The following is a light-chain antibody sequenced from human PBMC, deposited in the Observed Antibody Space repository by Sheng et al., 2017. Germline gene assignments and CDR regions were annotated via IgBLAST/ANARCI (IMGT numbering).Light chain of an antibody. V-gene: IGLV7-43*01. CDR1: TGAVTSGNY. CDR2: SSN. Sequence: QTVVTQEPSLTVSPGGTVTLTCAANTGAVTSGNYPNWFQQKPGRAPRALIYSSNNRHSWTPARFSGSLLGGKAALTLSGVQPEDEAEYYCLLYFGGAQVFGGGTKLTVL. J-gene: IGLJ3*02. CDR3: LLYFGGAQV.